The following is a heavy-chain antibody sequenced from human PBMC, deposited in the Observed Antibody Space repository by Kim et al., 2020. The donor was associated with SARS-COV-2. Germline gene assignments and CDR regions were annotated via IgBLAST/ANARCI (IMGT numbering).Heavy chain of an antibody. D-gene: IGHD1-26*01. CDR1: GFTFSSYW. Sequence: GGSLRLSCAASGFTFSSYWMHWVRQAPGKGLVWVSRINTDGSSTSYADSVKGRFTISRDNAKNTLYLQMNSLRVEDTAVYYCAPSQAVGTTNEYSWGQGTLVTVSS. CDR2: INTDGSST. J-gene: IGHJ4*02. CDR3: APSQAVGTTNEYS. V-gene: IGHV3-74*01.